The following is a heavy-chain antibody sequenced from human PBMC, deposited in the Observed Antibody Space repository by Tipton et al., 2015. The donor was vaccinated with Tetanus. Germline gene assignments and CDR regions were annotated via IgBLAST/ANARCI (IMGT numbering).Heavy chain of an antibody. CDR3: ARDQARGARGWNYFDY. J-gene: IGHJ4*02. V-gene: IGHV4-31*03. CDR1: GGSISSGGYY. D-gene: IGHD1-26*01. Sequence: TLSLTCTVSGGSISSGGYYWSWIRQHPGKGLEWIGDIYYSGSTYYNPSLKSRVTLSVDTPKNQFSLKLNSVTAADTAVYYCARDQARGARGWNYFDYWGQGTLVTVSS. CDR2: IYYSGST.